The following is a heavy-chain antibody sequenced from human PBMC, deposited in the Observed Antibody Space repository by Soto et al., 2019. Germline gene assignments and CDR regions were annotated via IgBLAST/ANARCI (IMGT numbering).Heavy chain of an antibody. J-gene: IGHJ4*02. CDR1: GYTFTGYR. V-gene: IGHV1-2*02. D-gene: IGHD1-26*01. CDR3: ARLVGAX. Sequence: VSVKVSCKASGYTFTGYRIHWVRQAPGQGLEWMGWINPNSGDTKQIQKFKGRVTMTRATSISTAYMELSSMKSDEPAVYYCARLVGAXWGQGTLVTVSX. CDR2: INPNSGDT.